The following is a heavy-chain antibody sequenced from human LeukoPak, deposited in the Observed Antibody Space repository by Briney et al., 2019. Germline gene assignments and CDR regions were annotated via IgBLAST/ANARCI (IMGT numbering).Heavy chain of an antibody. CDR2: TFYSGST. J-gene: IGHJ4*02. D-gene: IGHD3-22*01. Sequence: SETLSLTCTVSGGSISDFYWSWIRQPPGKGLEWIGYTFYSGSTKYNPSLKSRVTISVDTSKNQFSLMLSSVTAADTAVYYCARQSYDSSGYFLKPFDYWGQGTLVTVSS. CDR3: ARQSYDSSGYFLKPFDY. V-gene: IGHV4-59*08. CDR1: GGSISDFY.